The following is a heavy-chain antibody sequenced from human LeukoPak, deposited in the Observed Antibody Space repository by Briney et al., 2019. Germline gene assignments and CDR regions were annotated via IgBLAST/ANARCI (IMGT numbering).Heavy chain of an antibody. D-gene: IGHD6-13*01. CDR3: ARHGSSRPRIDC. V-gene: IGHV4-59*08. CDR2: IYYGGST. J-gene: IGHJ4*02. CDR1: GGSISSYY. Sequence: SETLSLTCTVSGGSISSYYWSWIRQPPGKGLEWIGYIYYGGSTNYNPSLKSRVTMSVDTSKNQFSLKLSSVTAADTAVYYCARHGSSRPRIDCWGQGTLVTVSS.